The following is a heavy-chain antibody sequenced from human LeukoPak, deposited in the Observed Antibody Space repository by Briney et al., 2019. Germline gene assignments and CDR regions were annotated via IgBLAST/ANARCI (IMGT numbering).Heavy chain of an antibody. CDR2: ISSRSSTI. V-gene: IGHV3-48*04. D-gene: IGHD6-19*01. J-gene: IGHJ4*02. Sequence: GGSLRLSCAASGFTFSSYGMTWVRLAPGKGLEWVSYISSRSSTIYYADSVKGRFTISRDNAKNSLYLQMNSLRAEDTAVYYCARQSSGWEIFDYWGQGTLVTVSS. CDR1: GFTFSSYG. CDR3: ARQSSGWEIFDY.